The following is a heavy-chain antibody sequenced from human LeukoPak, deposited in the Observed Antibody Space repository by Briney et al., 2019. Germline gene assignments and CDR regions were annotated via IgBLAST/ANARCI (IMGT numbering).Heavy chain of an antibody. CDR2: INTNSGGT. J-gene: IGHJ4*02. CDR3: AGVGILYYFDY. D-gene: IGHD1-1*01. Sequence: ASVKVFCKASGYTFTGYYMHWVRQAPGQGLEWMGWINTNSGGTNYAQKFHGRVTMTRDTSISTAYMELSRLRSDDTAVYYCAGVGILYYFDYWGQGTLVTVSS. V-gene: IGHV1-2*02. CDR1: GYTFTGYY.